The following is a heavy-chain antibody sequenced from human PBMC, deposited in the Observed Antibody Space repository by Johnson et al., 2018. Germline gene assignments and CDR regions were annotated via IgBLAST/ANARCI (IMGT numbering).Heavy chain of an antibody. Sequence: EVQLVESGGGLVQPGRSLRLSCAASGFTFDDYAMHWVRQAPGKGLEWVSGIIWNSGSIGYADSVKGRFTISRDNAKNSLYLQMNSLRAEDTALYYCAKGGYGGNSDYYYYYYYMDVWGKGTTVTVSS. J-gene: IGHJ6*03. V-gene: IGHV3-9*01. CDR2: IIWNSGSI. CDR3: AKGGYGGNSDYYYYYYYMDV. CDR1: GFTFDDYA. D-gene: IGHD4-23*01.